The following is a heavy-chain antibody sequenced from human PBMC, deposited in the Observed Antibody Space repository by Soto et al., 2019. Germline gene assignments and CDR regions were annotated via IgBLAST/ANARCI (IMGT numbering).Heavy chain of an antibody. CDR1: GFTFSSYS. J-gene: IGHJ4*02. CDR3: GRELTSSDY. D-gene: IGHD2-21*02. V-gene: IGHV3-21*01. CDR2: ISSSSSYI. Sequence: EVQLVESGGGLVKPGGSLRLSCVVSGFTFSSYSMNWVRQAPGKGLEWVSSISSSSSYIYYADSVKGRFTISRDNAKNSLYRKMNGRRAEATAVYYCGRELTSSDYWGQGTLVTVPS.